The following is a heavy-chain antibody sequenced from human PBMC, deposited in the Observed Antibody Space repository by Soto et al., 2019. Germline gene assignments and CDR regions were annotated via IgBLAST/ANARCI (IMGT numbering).Heavy chain of an antibody. CDR1: GFTFSSYA. CDR2: VSAGGST. V-gene: IGHV3-23*01. J-gene: IGHJ4*02. D-gene: IGHD5-18*01. CDR3: AKVKRIQLWHYFDY. Sequence: GGSLRLSCAASGFTFSSYAMTWVRQAPGKGLEWVSAVSAGGSTYYADSVKGRFTISRDNSKNTLDLQMNTLRAEDTVVYYCAKVKRIQLWHYFDYWGQGTLVTVSS.